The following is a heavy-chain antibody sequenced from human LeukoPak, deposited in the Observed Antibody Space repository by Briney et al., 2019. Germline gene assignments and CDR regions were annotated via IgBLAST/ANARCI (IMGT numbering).Heavy chain of an antibody. D-gene: IGHD4-17*01. J-gene: IGHJ5*02. CDR3: ARHDYGDYAVAFWFDP. CDR2: ISAYNGNT. CDR1: GYTFTSYG. Sequence: ASVKVSCKASGYTFTSYGISWVRQAPGQGLEWMGWISAYNGNTNYAQKLQGRVTMTTDTSTSTAYMELRSLRSDDTAVYYCARHDYGDYAVAFWFDPWGQGTLVTVSS. V-gene: IGHV1-18*01.